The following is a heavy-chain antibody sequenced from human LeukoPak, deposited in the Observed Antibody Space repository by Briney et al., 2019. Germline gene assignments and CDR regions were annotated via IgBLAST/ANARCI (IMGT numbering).Heavy chain of an antibody. Sequence: PGGSLRLXCAASGFTFSSYWMLWVRQAPGKGLVWVSRIDSDGSTISHGDSVKRRFTISRDNAKYTLYLQMNSLRAEDTAVYYCARDLTIFGVVNDAFDIWGQGTMVTVSS. D-gene: IGHD3-3*01. CDR1: GFTFSSYW. CDR2: IDSDGSTI. J-gene: IGHJ3*02. CDR3: ARDLTIFGVVNDAFDI. V-gene: IGHV3-74*01.